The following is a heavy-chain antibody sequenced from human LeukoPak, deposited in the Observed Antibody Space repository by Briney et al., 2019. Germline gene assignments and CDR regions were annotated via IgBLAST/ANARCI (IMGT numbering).Heavy chain of an antibody. Sequence: GGSLRLSCAASGFTFSSYDMNWVRQAPGKGLEWVSYISSSGSTIYYADSVKGRFTISRDNAKNSLYLQMNSLRAEDTAVYYCAREAYYYGSGSYSTTYYFDYWGQGTLVTVSS. J-gene: IGHJ4*02. V-gene: IGHV3-48*03. CDR3: AREAYYYGSGSYSTTYYFDY. CDR2: ISSSGSTI. CDR1: GFTFSSYD. D-gene: IGHD3-10*01.